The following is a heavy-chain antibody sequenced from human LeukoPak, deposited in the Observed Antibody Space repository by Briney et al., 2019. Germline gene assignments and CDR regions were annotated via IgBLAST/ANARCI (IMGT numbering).Heavy chain of an antibody. Sequence: GGSLRLSCAASGFTFDDYAMHWVRQAPGKGLEWVSGISWNSGSIGYADSVKGRFTISRDNAKNSLYLQMNSLRAEDTALYYCAKGSLVPAASNRYYYYGMDVWGQGTAVTVSS. CDR1: GFTFDDYA. J-gene: IGHJ6*02. CDR2: ISWNSGSI. D-gene: IGHD2-2*01. V-gene: IGHV3-9*01. CDR3: AKGSLVPAASNRYYYYGMDV.